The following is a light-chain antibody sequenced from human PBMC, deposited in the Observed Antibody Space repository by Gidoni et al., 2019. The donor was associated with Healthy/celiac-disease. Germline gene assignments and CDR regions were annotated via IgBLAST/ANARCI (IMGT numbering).Light chain of an antibody. Sequence: QSVLTQPHSVSGAPGQRVTISCTGSSSNIGAGYDVHWYQQLPGTAPKPLIYGNSNRPSGVPDRFSGSKSGTSASRAITGLQAEDEADYYCQSYDSSLSGSVFGGGTKLTVL. J-gene: IGLJ2*01. V-gene: IGLV1-40*01. CDR3: QSYDSSLSGSV. CDR1: SSNIGAGYD. CDR2: GNS.